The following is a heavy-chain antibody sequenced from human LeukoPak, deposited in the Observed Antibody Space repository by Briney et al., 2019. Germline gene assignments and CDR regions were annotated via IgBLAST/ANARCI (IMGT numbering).Heavy chain of an antibody. J-gene: IGHJ4*02. CDR2: IYYSGST. Sequence: SETLSLTCTVSGGSISSSTYYWGWIRQPPGKGLEWIGSIYYSGSTYYNPSLKSRVTISVDTSKNQFSLKLSSVTAADTAVYYCARTRGYYAYDYWGQGTLVTVSS. CDR1: GGSISSSTYY. D-gene: IGHD3-10*01. CDR3: ARTRGYYAYDY. V-gene: IGHV4-39*07.